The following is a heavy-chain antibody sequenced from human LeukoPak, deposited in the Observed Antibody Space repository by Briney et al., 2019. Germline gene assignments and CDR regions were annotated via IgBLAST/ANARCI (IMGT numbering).Heavy chain of an antibody. Sequence: PGGSLRLSCAASGFTFSNAWMSWVRQAPGKGLEWVSTISGSGGNTYYADSLKGRFTISRDNSKNTLHLQMNSLRAEDTAVYYCAKDLHYNNNWYFFFDYWGQGTLVTVSS. CDR1: GFTFSNAW. CDR2: ISGSGGNT. D-gene: IGHD6-13*01. V-gene: IGHV3-23*01. J-gene: IGHJ4*02. CDR3: AKDLHYNNNWYFFFDY.